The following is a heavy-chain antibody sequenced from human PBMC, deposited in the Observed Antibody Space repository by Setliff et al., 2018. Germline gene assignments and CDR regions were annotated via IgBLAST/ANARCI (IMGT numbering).Heavy chain of an antibody. V-gene: IGHV1-69*05. D-gene: IGHD5-12*01. Sequence: RASVKVSCKASGGTFSSYGISWVRQAPGQGLEWMGGIIPIFGTTDYAQKFQGRVTITTDESTTTVYMEVASLRSDDTAVYYCVRGPGPSVVVAMPFDRWGQGTLVTVSS. CDR2: IIPIFGTT. CDR3: VRGPGPSVVVAMPFDR. CDR1: GGTFSSYG. J-gene: IGHJ4*02.